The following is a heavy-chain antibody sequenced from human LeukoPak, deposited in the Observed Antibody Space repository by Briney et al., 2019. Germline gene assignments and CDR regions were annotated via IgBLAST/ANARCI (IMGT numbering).Heavy chain of an antibody. Sequence: AGGSLRLSCAASGFTVSSNYMSWVRQAPGKGLEWVSVIYSGGSTYYADSVKGRFTISRDNSKNTLYLQMNSLRAEDTAVYYCARDGRGHHYFDYWGQGTLVTVSS. CDR2: IYSGGST. CDR1: GFTVSSNY. V-gene: IGHV3-53*01. J-gene: IGHJ4*02. CDR3: ARDGRGHHYFDY.